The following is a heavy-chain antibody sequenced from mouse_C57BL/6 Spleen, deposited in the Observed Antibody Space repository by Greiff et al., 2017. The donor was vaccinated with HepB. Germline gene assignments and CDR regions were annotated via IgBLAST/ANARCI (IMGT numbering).Heavy chain of an antibody. D-gene: IGHD1-1*01. J-gene: IGHJ2*01. Sequence: VQLQQPGAELVMPGASVKLSCKASGYTFTSYWMHWVKQRPGQGLEWIGEIDPSDSYTNYNQKFKGKSTLTVDKSSSTAYMQLSSLTSEDSAVYYCARNYYGLAYYFDYWGQGTTLTVSS. V-gene: IGHV1-69*01. CDR1: GYTFTSYW. CDR3: ARNYYGLAYYFDY. CDR2: IDPSDSYT.